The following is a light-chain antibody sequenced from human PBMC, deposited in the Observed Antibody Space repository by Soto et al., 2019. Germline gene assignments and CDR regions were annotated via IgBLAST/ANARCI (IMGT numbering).Light chain of an antibody. CDR2: AAS. CDR1: RIITGY. Sequence: DVQLTQSPSSLSASLGDRVTITCRASRIITGYLNWYQRKPGKAPELLIYAASNLETGVPSRFSGRESGTDFTLTISSLQLEDFGTYYCQQSYSTPGTFGQGTRV. V-gene: IGKV1-39*01. J-gene: IGKJ1*01. CDR3: QQSYSTPGT.